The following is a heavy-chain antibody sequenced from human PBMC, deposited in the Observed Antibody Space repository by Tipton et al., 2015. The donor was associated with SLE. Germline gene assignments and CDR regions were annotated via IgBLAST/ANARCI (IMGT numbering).Heavy chain of an antibody. V-gene: IGHV4-61*02. CDR3: ARTRGDSSGWYGNWYFDL. CDR2: VHSSGGT. CDR1: GGSISHDKFY. Sequence: TLSLTCTVSGGSISHDKFYWTWVRQPAGGGLEWLGRVHSSGGTNYNPSLKSRVTISIDASKSQFSLSLTSVTAADTAVYYCARTRGDSSGWYGNWYFDLWGRGTLVTVSS. D-gene: IGHD6-19*01. J-gene: IGHJ2*01.